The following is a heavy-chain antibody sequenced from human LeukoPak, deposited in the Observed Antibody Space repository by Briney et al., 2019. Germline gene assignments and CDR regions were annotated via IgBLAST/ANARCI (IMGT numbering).Heavy chain of an antibody. D-gene: IGHD1-20*01. CDR3: ARSPTYNWNPPPLYNWFDP. CDR2: MNPNSGNT. CDR1: GYTFTSYD. J-gene: IGHJ5*02. V-gene: IGHV1-8*01. Sequence: ASVKVSCKASGYTFTSYDINWVRQATRQGLEWMGWMNPNSGNTGYAQKFQGRVTMTRNTSISTAYMELSSLRSEDTAVYYCARSPTYNWNPPPLYNWFDPWGQGTLVTVSS.